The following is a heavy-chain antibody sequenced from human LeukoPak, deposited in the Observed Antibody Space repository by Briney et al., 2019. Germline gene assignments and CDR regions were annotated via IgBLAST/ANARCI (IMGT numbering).Heavy chain of an antibody. D-gene: IGHD4-23*01. CDR2: IRQDGSEK. Sequence: GGSLRLSCEASGFTFSSYWMTWVRQAPGKGLEWVANIRQDGSEKFYVDSVKGRFTISRDNVKNSLYLQMNSLRGEDTAVYYCARPTTVVTPLGYWGQGTLVTVSS. CDR3: ARPTTVVTPLGY. CDR1: GFTFSSYW. J-gene: IGHJ4*02. V-gene: IGHV3-7*01.